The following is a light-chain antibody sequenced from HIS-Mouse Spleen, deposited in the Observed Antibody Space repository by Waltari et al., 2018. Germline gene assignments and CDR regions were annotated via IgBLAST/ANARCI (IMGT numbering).Light chain of an antibody. CDR2: EVS. J-gene: IGLJ3*02. CDR1: SSDVGGYNY. Sequence: LTQPASVSGSPGQSITISCTGTSSDVGGYNYVSWYQQHPGKAPKLMIYEVSNRPSGVSNRFSGSKSGNTASLTISGLQAEDEADYYCSSYTSSSTLVFGGGTKLTVL. CDR3: SSYTSSSTLV. V-gene: IGLV2-14*01.